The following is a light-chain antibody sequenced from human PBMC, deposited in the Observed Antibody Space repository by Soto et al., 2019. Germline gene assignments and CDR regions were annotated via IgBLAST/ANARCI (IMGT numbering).Light chain of an antibody. Sequence: EIVLTQSPGTLSLSPGERATLSCRASQSISSSYLAWYQQKPGQAPRLLIYGASRRATGIPDRFSGRESGTDFTLTITTLEPEDSAVYFCQQYASSPYPFGQRSKAAIK. V-gene: IGKV3-20*01. CDR3: QQYASSPYP. CDR1: QSISSSY. J-gene: IGKJ1*01. CDR2: GAS.